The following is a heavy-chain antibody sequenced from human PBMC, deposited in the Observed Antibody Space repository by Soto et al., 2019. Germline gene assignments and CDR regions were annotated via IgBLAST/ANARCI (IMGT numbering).Heavy chain of an antibody. CDR1: GFTFSSYA. CDR2: ISYDGSNK. Sequence: QVQLVESGGGVVQPGRSLRLSCAASGFTFSSYAMHWVRQAPGKGLEWVAGISYDGSNKYYADSVKGRFTISGDNSKNPPYLQLNSLGGEDTAVYYCARDGPDPDDYVWGSCRSNWFDPWGQGTLVTVSS. J-gene: IGHJ5*02. D-gene: IGHD3-16*02. CDR3: ARDGPDPDDYVWGSCRSNWFDP. V-gene: IGHV3-30-3*01.